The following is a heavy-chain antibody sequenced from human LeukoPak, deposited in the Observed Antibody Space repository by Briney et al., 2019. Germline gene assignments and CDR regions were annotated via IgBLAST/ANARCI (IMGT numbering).Heavy chain of an antibody. V-gene: IGHV3-11*01. J-gene: IGHJ4*02. D-gene: IGHD3-22*01. CDR2: VSSSGSTI. Sequence: PGGSLRLSCAASGFTFSDYYMSWIRQAPGKGLEWVSYVSSSGSTIYYADSVKGRFTISRDNAKNSLYLQMNSLRAEDTAVYYCTRHYYDSSGYYDDLDYWGQGTLVTVSS. CDR1: GFTFSDYY. CDR3: TRHYYDSSGYYDDLDY.